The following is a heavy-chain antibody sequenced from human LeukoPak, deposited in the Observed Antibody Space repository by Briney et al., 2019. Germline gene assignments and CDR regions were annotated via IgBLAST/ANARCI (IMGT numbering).Heavy chain of an antibody. CDR1: GFTVSSNY. J-gene: IGHJ3*02. Sequence: GGSLGLSCAASGFTVSSNYMSWVRQAPGKGLEWVSVIYSGGSTYYADSVKGRFTISRDNSKNTLFLQMNSLRAEDTAVYYCARDDALGDNALDIWGQGTMVTVSS. D-gene: IGHD3-16*01. CDR2: IYSGGST. V-gene: IGHV3-66*01. CDR3: ARDDALGDNALDI.